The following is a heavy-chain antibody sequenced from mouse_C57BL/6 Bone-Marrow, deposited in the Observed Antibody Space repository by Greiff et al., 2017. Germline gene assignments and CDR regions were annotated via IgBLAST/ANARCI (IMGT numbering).Heavy chain of an antibody. CDR1: GYTFTSYG. Sequence: QVQLKESGAELARPGASVKLSCKASGYTFTSYGISWVKQRTGQGLEWIGEIYPRSGNTYYNEKFKGKATLTADKSSSTAYMELRSLTSEDSAVYFCARRGPYYYGSSFYAMDYWGQGTSVTVSS. J-gene: IGHJ4*01. CDR2: IYPRSGNT. V-gene: IGHV1-81*01. D-gene: IGHD1-1*01. CDR3: ARRGPYYYGSSFYAMDY.